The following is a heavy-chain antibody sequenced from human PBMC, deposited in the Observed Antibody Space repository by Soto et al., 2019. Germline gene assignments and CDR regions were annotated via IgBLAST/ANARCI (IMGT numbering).Heavy chain of an antibody. J-gene: IGHJ4*02. D-gene: IGHD3-3*01. CDR2: IYSGSST. CDR1: GFTVSSNY. CDR3: ARLPRDYDFWSGYSPYFDY. V-gene: IGHV3-53*01. Sequence: GSRRLSCASSGFTVSSNYMSWVLQAPVKGLEWVSVIYSGSSTYYADSVKGRFTISRDNSKNTLYLQMNSLRAEDTAVYYCARLPRDYDFWSGYSPYFDYWGQGTLVTVSS.